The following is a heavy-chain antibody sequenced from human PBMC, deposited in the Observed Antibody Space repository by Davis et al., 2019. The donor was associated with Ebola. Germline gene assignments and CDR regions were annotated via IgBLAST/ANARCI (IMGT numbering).Heavy chain of an antibody. CDR2: ISSSSSYT. CDR3: ARVGWDYDSSGYYYFWFDP. J-gene: IGHJ5*02. CDR1: GFTFSDYY. V-gene: IGHV3-11*06. Sequence: GESLKISCAASGFTFSDYYMSWIRQAPGKGLEWVSYISSSSSYTNYADSVKGRFTISRDNAKNSLYLQMNSLRAEDTAVYYCARVGWDYDSSGYYYFWFDPWGQGTLVTVSS. D-gene: IGHD3-22*01.